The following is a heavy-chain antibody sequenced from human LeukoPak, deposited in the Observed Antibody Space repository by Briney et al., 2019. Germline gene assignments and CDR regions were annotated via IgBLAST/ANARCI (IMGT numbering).Heavy chain of an antibody. V-gene: IGHV3-23*01. Sequence: GGSLRLSCAASGFTFSSYAVSWVRQATGKGLAWVSAISDSGGSTQYADSVKGRFIISRDNSKNTLYLQMNSLRVEDTAVYYCAKGSSNWRDYYYFDYWGQGTLVTVSS. CDR2: ISDSGGST. J-gene: IGHJ4*02. CDR1: GFTFSSYA. D-gene: IGHD6-13*01. CDR3: AKGSSNWRDYYYFDY.